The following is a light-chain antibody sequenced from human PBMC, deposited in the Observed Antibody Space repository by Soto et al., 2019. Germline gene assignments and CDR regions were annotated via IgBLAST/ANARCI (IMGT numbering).Light chain of an antibody. CDR2: EVS. CDR3: SSFTSSSTYVL. J-gene: IGLJ2*01. V-gene: IGLV2-14*01. CDR1: SSDIGGYNY. Sequence: QSALTQPASVSGSPGQSITISCTGTSSDIGGYNYVSWCQHHPGKAPKLMIYEVSNRPSGVSNRFSGSKSDNTASLTISGLQAEDEAHYYCSSFTSSSTYVLFGGGTKLTVL.